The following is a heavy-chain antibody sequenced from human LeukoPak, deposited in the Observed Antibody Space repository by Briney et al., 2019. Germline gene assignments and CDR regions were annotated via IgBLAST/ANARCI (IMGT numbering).Heavy chain of an antibody. Sequence: SSETLSLTCTVSGGSVSSGSYYWSWIRQPPGKGLEWIGYIYYSGSTNYNPSLKSRVTISVDTSKNQFSLKLSSVTAADTAVYYCARSYCSSTSCAEDYWGQGTTVTVSS. CDR1: GGSVSSGSYY. CDR2: IYYSGST. J-gene: IGHJ4*03. CDR3: ARSYCSSTSCAEDY. D-gene: IGHD2-2*01. V-gene: IGHV4-61*01.